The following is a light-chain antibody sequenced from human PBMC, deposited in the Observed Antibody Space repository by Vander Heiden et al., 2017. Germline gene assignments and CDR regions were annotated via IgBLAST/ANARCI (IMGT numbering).Light chain of an antibody. CDR3: QQPNSYPSFT. J-gene: IGKJ3*01. Sequence: DIQLTQSPSFLSASVGDRVTITCRASQGISSYLAWYQQKPGKAPKLLIYAASTLQSGVPSRFSGSGYGTEFTLTISSRQPEDFASYYCQQPNSYPSFTFGHGTKVDIK. V-gene: IGKV1-9*01. CDR1: QGISSY. CDR2: AAS.